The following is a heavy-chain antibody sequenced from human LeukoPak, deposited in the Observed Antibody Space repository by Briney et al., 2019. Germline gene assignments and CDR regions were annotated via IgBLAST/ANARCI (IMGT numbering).Heavy chain of an antibody. CDR2: ISSSGSTM. CDR1: AFTFSDYY. V-gene: IGHV3-11*01. J-gene: IGHJ4*02. CDR3: ARGAITMVRVFDY. Sequence: PGGSLRLSCAASAFTFSDYYMSWIRQAPGKGLEWVSYISSSGSTMYYADSVKGRFTISRDNAKNSLYLQMNSLRAEDTAVYYCARGAITMVRVFDYWGQGTLVTVSS. D-gene: IGHD3-10*01.